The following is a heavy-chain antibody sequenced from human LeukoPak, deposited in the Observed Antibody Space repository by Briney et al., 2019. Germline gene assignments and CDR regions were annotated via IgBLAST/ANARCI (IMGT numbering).Heavy chain of an antibody. J-gene: IGHJ4*02. V-gene: IGHV3-53*01. CDR2: MYSGGAT. CDR1: ELIVSSNH. CDR3: ARARGYAIEY. Sequence: GGSLRLSCAASELIVSSNHMSWVRQAPGKGLEWVSIMYSGGATYYADSVKGRFTVSRDNSKNTLYLLMNSLRAEGTAVYHCARARGYAIEYWGQGILVTVSS. D-gene: IGHD5-12*01.